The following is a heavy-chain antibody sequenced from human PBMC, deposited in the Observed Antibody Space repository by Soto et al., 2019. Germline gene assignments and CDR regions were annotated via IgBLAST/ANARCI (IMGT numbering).Heavy chain of an antibody. CDR3: AHRRTHLWSFDY. J-gene: IGHJ4*02. Sequence: QITLKESGPTLVQPTQTLTLTCTFSGFSLSTSGVAVGWIRQPPGKALEWLALIYWDDDKRYSPSLKSRLTITKDTSKNQVVLTLTDTDPVDTATYYCAHRRTHLWSFDYWGQGTLVTVSS. D-gene: IGHD5-18*01. CDR1: GFSLSTSGVA. CDR2: IYWDDDK. V-gene: IGHV2-5*02.